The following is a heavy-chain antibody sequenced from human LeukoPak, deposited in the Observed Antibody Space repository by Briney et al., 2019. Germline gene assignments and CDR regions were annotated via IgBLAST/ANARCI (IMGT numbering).Heavy chain of an antibody. J-gene: IGHJ3*02. D-gene: IGHD3-10*01. V-gene: IGHV3-23*01. CDR2: ISGSGGST. CDR1: GFTFSSYA. CDR3: AKGYYGSGSYYNVRTDAFDI. Sequence: PGGSLRLSCAASGFTFSSYAMSWVRQAPGKGLEWVSAISGSGGSTYYADSVKGRFTISRDNSKNTLYLQMNSLRAEDTAVYYCAKGYYGSGSYYNVRTDAFDIWGQGTMVTVSS.